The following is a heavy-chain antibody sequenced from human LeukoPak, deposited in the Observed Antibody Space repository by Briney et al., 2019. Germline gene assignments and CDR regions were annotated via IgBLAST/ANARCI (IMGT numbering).Heavy chain of an antibody. V-gene: IGHV4-59*08. CDR3: ARLNGGN. CDR2: IDYSGST. J-gene: IGHJ4*02. Sequence: SETLSLTCTVSGGSISSYYWSWIRQPPGKGLEWIGYIDYSGSTAYNPSLNGRVAVSLDTSRNQFSLKLRSVTAADTAVYYCARLNGGNWGPGILVTVSS. D-gene: IGHD4-23*01. CDR1: GGSISSYY.